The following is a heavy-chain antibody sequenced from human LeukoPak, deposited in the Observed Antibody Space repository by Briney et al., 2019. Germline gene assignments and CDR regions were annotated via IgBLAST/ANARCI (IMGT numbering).Heavy chain of an antibody. CDR3: ARGVRIAVAGYIDY. Sequence: RPGRSLRLSCAASGFTFSTYAMHWVRQAPGKGLEWVAAISYDGSNKNYADSVKGRFTISRDNSENTLYLQMNSLRAEDTAVYYCARGVRIAVAGYIDYWGQGTLVTVSS. CDR2: ISYDGSNK. D-gene: IGHD6-19*01. J-gene: IGHJ4*02. V-gene: IGHV3-30*04. CDR1: GFTFSTYA.